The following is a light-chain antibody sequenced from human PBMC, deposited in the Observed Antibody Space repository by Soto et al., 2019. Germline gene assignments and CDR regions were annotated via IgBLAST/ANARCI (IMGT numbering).Light chain of an antibody. CDR3: CSYGGSLI. J-gene: IGLJ2*01. V-gene: IGLV2-11*01. CDR1: SSDVGDYNY. Sequence: QSALTQPRSVSGSPGQSVTISCTGTSSDVGDYNYVSWYQQHSGKAPKLMIYAVSKRPSGVPDRFSGSKSGNTASLTISGLQAEDEADYYCCSYGGSLIFGGGTKLTVL. CDR2: AVS.